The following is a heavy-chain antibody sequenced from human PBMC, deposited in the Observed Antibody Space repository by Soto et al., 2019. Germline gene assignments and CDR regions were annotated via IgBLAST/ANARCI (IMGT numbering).Heavy chain of an antibody. D-gene: IGHD2-15*01. CDR1: GVSISTSNW. V-gene: IGHV4-4*02. J-gene: IGHJ3*01. CDR2: IYHTGST. Sequence: HLRESGPRLVEPSGTLSLTCAVSGVSISTSNWWTWVRQHPGKDLEWIGEIYHTGSTNYKASLKSRLTISVDNSKNSFSLHLSSVTAAETAVYFCAREDIVTASGRGNCFDGWVQGTLVTVSS. CDR3: AREDIVTASGRGNCFDG.